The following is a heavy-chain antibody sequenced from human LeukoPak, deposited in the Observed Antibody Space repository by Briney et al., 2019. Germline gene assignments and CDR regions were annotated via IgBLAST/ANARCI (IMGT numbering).Heavy chain of an antibody. CDR2: ISGSGGTT. CDR3: AKDAFCTSTNCYASYFDY. V-gene: IGHV3-23*01. CDR1: GFTFSSYA. J-gene: IGHJ4*02. Sequence: PGGSLGLSCAASGFTFSSYAMSWVRQAPGKGLEWVSAISGSGGTTHYADSVKGRFTISRDRSKNTLYLQMHSLRAEDTAVYYCAKDAFCTSTNCYASYFDYWGQGTLVTVSS. D-gene: IGHD2-2*01.